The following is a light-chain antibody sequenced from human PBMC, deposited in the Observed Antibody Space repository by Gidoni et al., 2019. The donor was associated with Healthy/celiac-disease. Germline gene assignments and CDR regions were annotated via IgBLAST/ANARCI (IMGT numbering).Light chain of an antibody. CDR1: QSISSY. Sequence: DIEMTQSPSSRSASVGDRVTITCRASQSISSYLNWYQQKPGKAPKLLIYAASSLQSGVPSRFSGSGSGTDFPLTISSLQPEDFATYYCQQRYSTPLTFGGGTKVEIK. V-gene: IGKV1-39*01. J-gene: IGKJ4*01. CDR2: AAS. CDR3: QQRYSTPLT.